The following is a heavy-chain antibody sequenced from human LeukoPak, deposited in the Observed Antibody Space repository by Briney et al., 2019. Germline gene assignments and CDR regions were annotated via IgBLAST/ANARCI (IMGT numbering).Heavy chain of an antibody. V-gene: IGHV4-59*01. J-gene: IGHJ4*02. CDR1: GGSISSYH. CDR3: ARGAYYDFWSGYYQYYFDY. D-gene: IGHD3-3*01. CDR2: IYYSGST. Sequence: PSETLSLTCTVSGGSISSYHWSWIRQPPGKGLEWIGYIYYSGSTNYNPSLKSRVTISVDTSKNQFSLKLSSVTAADTAVYYCARGAYYDFWSGYYQYYFDYWGQGTLVTVSS.